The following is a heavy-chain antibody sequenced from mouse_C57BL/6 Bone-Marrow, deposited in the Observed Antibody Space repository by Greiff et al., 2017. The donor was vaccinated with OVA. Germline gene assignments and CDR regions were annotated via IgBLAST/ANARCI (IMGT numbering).Heavy chain of an antibody. D-gene: IGHD1-1*01. CDR3: ARTAPDYYGSSYWYFDV. CDR2: ISYDGSN. J-gene: IGHJ1*03. Sequence: EVHLVESGPGLVKPSQSLSLTCSVTGYSITSGYYWNWIRQFPGNKLEWMGYISYDGSNNYNPSLKNRISITRDTSKNQFFLKLNSVTTEYTATYYCARTAPDYYGSSYWYFDVWGTGTTVTVSS. V-gene: IGHV3-6*01. CDR1: GYSITSGYY.